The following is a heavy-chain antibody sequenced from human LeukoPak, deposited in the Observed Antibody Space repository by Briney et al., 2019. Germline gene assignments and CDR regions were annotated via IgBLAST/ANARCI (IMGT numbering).Heavy chain of an antibody. Sequence: GASVKVSCKASGYTFTGYYMHWVRQAPGQGLEWMGWINPNSGGTKYAQTFKGRVTMTRDTSISTAYMELSSLRSDDTAVYYCATVVLYSGYYFDYWGQGTLVTVSS. V-gene: IGHV1-2*02. CDR1: GYTFTGYY. CDR2: INPNSGGT. D-gene: IGHD5-12*01. J-gene: IGHJ4*02. CDR3: ATVVLYSGYYFDY.